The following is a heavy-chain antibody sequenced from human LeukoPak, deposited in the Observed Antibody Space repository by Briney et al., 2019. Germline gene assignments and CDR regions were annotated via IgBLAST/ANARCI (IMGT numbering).Heavy chain of an antibody. Sequence: ASVKVSCKASGYTFTVCCIHYVRQAPGQGLEWMGWIDPNSDNIRYSETFKDRVTMTRHTSTNTDYMELRCLRSHDTAVSSCATSAYNSGYVYFDHWGQGTLVIVSS. CDR2: IDPNSDNI. J-gene: IGHJ4*02. CDR1: GYTFTVCC. D-gene: IGHD5-24*01. V-gene: IGHV1-2*02. CDR3: ATSAYNSGYVYFDH.